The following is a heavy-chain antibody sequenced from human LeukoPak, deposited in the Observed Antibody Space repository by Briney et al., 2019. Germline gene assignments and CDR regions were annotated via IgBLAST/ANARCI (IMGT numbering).Heavy chain of an antibody. CDR2: ICTLALTT. CDR1: GFTFSSHA. J-gene: IGHJ3*02. D-gene: IGHD3-10*01. V-gene: IGHV3-23*01. Sequence: GGSLRLSCVASGFTFSSHAMTWGRQAPGKGVEWVSVICTLALTTHSADSVNRLCTTSTDNFIDTVYLHINNLRADVSALYYCAKSLWFGDHDAYDIWGQGTMVTVSS. CDR3: AKSLWFGDHDAYDI.